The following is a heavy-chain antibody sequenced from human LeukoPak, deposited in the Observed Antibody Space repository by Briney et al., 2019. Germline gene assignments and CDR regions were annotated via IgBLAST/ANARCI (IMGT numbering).Heavy chain of an antibody. CDR2: INHSGST. Sequence: PSETLSLTCAVYGGSFSGYYWSWIRQPPGKGLEWIGEINHSGSTNYNPSLKSRVTISVGTSKNQFSLKLSSVTAADTAVYYCARKLKRYCSGGSCGYYFDYWGQGTLVTVSS. CDR3: ARKLKRYCSGGSCGYYFDY. D-gene: IGHD2-15*01. J-gene: IGHJ4*02. CDR1: GGSFSGYY. V-gene: IGHV4-34*01.